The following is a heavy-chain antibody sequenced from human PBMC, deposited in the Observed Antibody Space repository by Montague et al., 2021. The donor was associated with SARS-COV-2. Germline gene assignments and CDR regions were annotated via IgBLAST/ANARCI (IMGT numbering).Heavy chain of an antibody. V-gene: IGHV6-1*01. CDR2: TYYRSRWFN. CDR3: ARATEWRGYYYYYYVDV. CDR1: GDSVSSNSAA. J-gene: IGHJ6*03. D-gene: IGHD1-14*01. Sequence: CAISGDSVSSNSAAWNWIRQSPSRGLEWLGRTYYRSRWFNDYAVSIRSRITINPDTSKNQFSLQLNSVTPGDTAVYYCARATEWRGYYYYYYVDVWGKGTTVTVSS.